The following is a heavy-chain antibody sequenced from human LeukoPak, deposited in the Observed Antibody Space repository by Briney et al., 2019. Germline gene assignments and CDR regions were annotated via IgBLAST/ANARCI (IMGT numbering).Heavy chain of an antibody. CDR2: KKQDGSEK. CDR3: ATLIRMDV. CDR1: GFTFSSHW. J-gene: IGHJ6*04. V-gene: IGHV3-7*01. Sequence: PGGSLRLSCAASGFTFSSHWMSWVRQAPGKGLEWVANKKQDGSEKYYVDSVKGRFTISRDNAKNSLYLQMNSLRAEDTAVYYCATLIRMDVWGKGTTVTVSS. D-gene: IGHD2-21*01.